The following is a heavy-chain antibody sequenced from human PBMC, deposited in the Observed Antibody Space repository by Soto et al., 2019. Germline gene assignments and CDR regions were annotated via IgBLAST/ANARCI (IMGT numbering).Heavy chain of an antibody. J-gene: IGHJ4*02. CDR1: GFTFGDSW. Sequence: GGSLRLSCAASGFTFGDSWTHLVRQPPGKGPEWVSRMTGDGRTTQYADSVKGRFTAYRDNAKSTLYLQMNSLRAEDTAVYYCESAEVDYWGPGPLVTVSS. CDR2: MTGDGRTT. V-gene: IGHV3-74*03. CDR3: ESAEVDY.